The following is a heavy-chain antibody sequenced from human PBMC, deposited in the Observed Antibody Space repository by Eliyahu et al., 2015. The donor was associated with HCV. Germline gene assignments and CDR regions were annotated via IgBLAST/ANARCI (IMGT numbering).Heavy chain of an antibody. CDR3: ARVMPGIVQDDNWFDP. Sequence: RQPPGKGLEWIGSIYYSGSTYYNPSLKSRVTISVDTSKNQFSLKLSSVTAADTAVYYCARVMPGIVQDDNWFDPWGQGTLVTVSS. J-gene: IGHJ5*02. V-gene: IGHV4-39*07. D-gene: IGHD2-15*01. CDR2: IYYSGST.